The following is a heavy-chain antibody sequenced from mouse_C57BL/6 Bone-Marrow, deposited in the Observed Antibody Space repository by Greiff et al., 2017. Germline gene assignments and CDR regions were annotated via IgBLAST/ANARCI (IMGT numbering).Heavy chain of an antibody. V-gene: IGHV5-6*02. CDR2: ISSGGSYT. Sequence: EVKLVESGGDLVKPGGSLKLSCAASGFTFSSYGMSWVRQTPEQRLEWVATISSGGSYTYYPDSVKGRFTISRDNAKNTLYLQMSSLKTEDTAMYYCGRRLIDYWGQGTTLTVSS. CDR3: GRRLIDY. J-gene: IGHJ2*01. CDR1: GFTFSSYG.